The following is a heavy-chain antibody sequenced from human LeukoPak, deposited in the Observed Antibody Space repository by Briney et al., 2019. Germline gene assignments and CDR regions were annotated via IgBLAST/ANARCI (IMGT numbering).Heavy chain of an antibody. CDR1: GYTFTSYD. J-gene: IGHJ4*02. CDR3: TRAVRIVGSNPLLGPFEYYFDY. CDR2: MNPNSGNT. V-gene: IGHV1-8*01. Sequence: GASVKVSCKASGYTFTSYDINWVRQVTGQGLEWMGWMNPNSGNTGYAQTFQGRVTMTRNTSVNTAYMYLSGLKSDDTAVYYCTRAVRIVGSNPLLGPFEYYFDYWGQGTLVTVSS. D-gene: IGHD1-26*01.